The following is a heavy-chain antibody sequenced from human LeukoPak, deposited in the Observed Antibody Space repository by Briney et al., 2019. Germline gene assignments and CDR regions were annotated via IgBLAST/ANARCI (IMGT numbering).Heavy chain of an antibody. Sequence: ASVKVSCKASGYTFTSYDINWVRQATGQGLEWMGWMNPNSGNTSYAQKFQGRVTMTRDTSTSTVYMELSSLRSEDTAVYYCARGSFSSSGWFDYWGQGTLVTVSS. V-gene: IGHV1-8*02. CDR1: GYTFTSYD. CDR3: ARGSFSSSGWFDY. J-gene: IGHJ4*02. CDR2: MNPNSGNT. D-gene: IGHD6-13*01.